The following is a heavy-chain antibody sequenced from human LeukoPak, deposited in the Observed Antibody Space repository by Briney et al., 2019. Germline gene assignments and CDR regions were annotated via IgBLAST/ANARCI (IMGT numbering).Heavy chain of an antibody. CDR1: GGSFSGYY. D-gene: IGHD2-15*01. Sequence: SETLSLTCAVYGGSFSGYYWSWIRQPPGKGLEWIGEINHSGSTNYNPSLKSRVTISVDTSKNQFSLKLSSVTAADTAVYYCAREMFLVALGFDYWGQGTLVTVSS. CDR3: AREMFLVALGFDY. J-gene: IGHJ4*02. CDR2: INHSGST. V-gene: IGHV4-34*01.